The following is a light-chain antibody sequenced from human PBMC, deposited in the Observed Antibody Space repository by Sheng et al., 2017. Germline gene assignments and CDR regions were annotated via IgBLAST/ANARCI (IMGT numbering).Light chain of an antibody. CDR2: KAS. CDR3: QQYSDDWT. V-gene: IGKV1-5*03. J-gene: IGKJ1*01. Sequence: DIQMTQSPSTLSASVGDRVTITCRASQSISNWLAWYQQKPGKAPKILIYKASSLESGVPSRFSGSGSGTEFTLTISSLQPDDSATYYCQQYSDDWTFGQGTKVEIK. CDR1: QSISNW.